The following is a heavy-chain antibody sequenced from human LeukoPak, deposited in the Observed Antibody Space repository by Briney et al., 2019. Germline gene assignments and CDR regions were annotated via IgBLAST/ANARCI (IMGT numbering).Heavy chain of an antibody. CDR1: GFTFSSYA. CDR2: ISGSGGST. D-gene: IGHD2-2*01. Sequence: GGSLRLSCAASGFTFSSYAMSWVRQAPGKGLEWVSAISGSGGSTYYADSVKGRFTISRDNYKNTLYLQMNSLRAEDTAVYYCAKENIVVVPAANPYGLFDYWGQGTLVTVSS. J-gene: IGHJ4*02. V-gene: IGHV3-23*01. CDR3: AKENIVVVPAANPYGLFDY.